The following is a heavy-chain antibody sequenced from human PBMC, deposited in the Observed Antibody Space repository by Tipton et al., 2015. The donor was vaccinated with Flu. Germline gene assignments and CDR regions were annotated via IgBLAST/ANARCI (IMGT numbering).Heavy chain of an antibody. J-gene: IGHJ4*02. D-gene: IGHD2-2*01. Sequence: QLVQSGPEVKKPGASVKVSCKASGFTFSNYGFSWVRQAPGQGLEWMGWISGYSGITQYAQRLQGRVTMTTDTSTNIAYMELRSLRSDDTAVYYCARPGGPAAINPFSYFDFWGQGALVTVSA. CDR1: GFTFSNYG. V-gene: IGHV1-18*04. CDR2: ISGYSGIT. CDR3: ARPGGPAAINPFSYFDF.